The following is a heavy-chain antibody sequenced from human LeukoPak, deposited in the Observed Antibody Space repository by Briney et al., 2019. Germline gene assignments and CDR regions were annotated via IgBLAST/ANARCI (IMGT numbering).Heavy chain of an antibody. CDR1: GFTFSSYW. CDR3: IVLAVTATLGFDY. J-gene: IGHJ4*02. D-gene: IGHD6-19*01. Sequence: PGGSLRLSCAASGFTFSSYWMHWVRQAPGKGLVWVSRINSDGSSTSYADSVKGRFTISRDNAKNTLYLQMNSLRAEDTAVYYCIVLAVTATLGFDYWGQGTLVTVSS. V-gene: IGHV3-74*01. CDR2: INSDGSST.